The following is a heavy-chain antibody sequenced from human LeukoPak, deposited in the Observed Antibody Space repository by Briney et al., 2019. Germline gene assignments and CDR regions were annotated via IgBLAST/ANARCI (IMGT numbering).Heavy chain of an antibody. Sequence: GGSLRLSCTASGFTFGDYAMSWFRQAPGKGLEWVGFIRNRPNGGTTEYAASVKGRFTISRDDSKSIAYLQMNSLKIEDTAVYYCTRADYSNYDYWGQGTLVTVSS. V-gene: IGHV3-49*03. J-gene: IGHJ4*02. CDR1: GFTFGDYA. CDR2: IRNRPNGGTT. CDR3: TRADYSNYDY. D-gene: IGHD4-11*01.